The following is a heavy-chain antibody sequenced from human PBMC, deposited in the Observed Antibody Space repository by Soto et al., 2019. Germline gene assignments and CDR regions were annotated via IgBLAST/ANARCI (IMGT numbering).Heavy chain of an antibody. J-gene: IGHJ4*02. D-gene: IGHD6-19*01. CDR2: IYSGGTT. Sequence: EVQLVESGGGLVQPGGSLRLSCAASGFTVSSNFMSWVRQAPGKGLEWVSVIYSGGTTYYADSVKGRFTISRHNSENTLYLQMNSLRAEDTAVYYCARGAGYSSGWYDYWGQGTLVTVSS. V-gene: IGHV3-53*04. CDR3: ARGAGYSSGWYDY. CDR1: GFTVSSNF.